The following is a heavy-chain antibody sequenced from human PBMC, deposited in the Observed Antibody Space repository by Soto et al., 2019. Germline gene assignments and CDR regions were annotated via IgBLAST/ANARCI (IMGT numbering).Heavy chain of an antibody. CDR2: IYYTGST. CDR3: ARDQYDFRSGSYHYAMEV. D-gene: IGHD3-3*01. J-gene: IGHJ6*02. V-gene: IGHV4-61*01. CDR1: GGSVSSESHY. Sequence: QVQLQESGPGLVKPSETLSLTCTVSGGSVSSESHYWSWIRQTPGKGLEWIGYIYYTGSTNYNPSLKGRVTMSVDTSRDQVSLRLRSVTRAYTAVYYCARDQYDFRSGSYHYAMEVWGQGTKVTVSS.